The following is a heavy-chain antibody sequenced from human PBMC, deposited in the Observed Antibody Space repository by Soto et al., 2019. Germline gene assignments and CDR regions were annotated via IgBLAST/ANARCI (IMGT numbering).Heavy chain of an antibody. CDR3: SKDLEVLRQLLNWFDP. J-gene: IGHJ5*02. CDR1: GFTFTSYA. D-gene: IGHD1-1*01. CDR2: ISISGGTT. V-gene: IGHV3-23*01. Sequence: EVQLLESGGGLVQPGGSLRLSCAASGFTFTSYAMTWVRQAPGKGLEWVSSISISGGTTYYADSVKGRFTISRDNSKNTLYLQMNSLRAEDTAVYYCSKDLEVLRQLLNWFDPRGQGTLVTVSS.